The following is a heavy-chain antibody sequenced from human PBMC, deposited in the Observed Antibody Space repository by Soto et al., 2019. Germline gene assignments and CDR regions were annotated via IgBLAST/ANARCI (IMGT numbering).Heavy chain of an antibody. CDR3: ARHGCSCCSCYSFWFVP. CDR1: GYSFTSYW. J-gene: IGHJ5*02. CDR2: IYPGDSDT. D-gene: IGHD2-15*01. Sequence: GESLRISCKGSGYSFTSYWIGWVRQMPGKGLEWMGIIYPGDSDTRYSPSFQGQVTISADKSISTAYLQWSSLKASDTAMYYCARHGCSCCSCYSFWFVPWGQGSLVTVPS. V-gene: IGHV5-51*01.